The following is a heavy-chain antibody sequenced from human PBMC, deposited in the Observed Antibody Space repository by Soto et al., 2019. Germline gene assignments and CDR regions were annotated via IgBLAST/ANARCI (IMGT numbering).Heavy chain of an antibody. V-gene: IGHV4-59*01. Sequence: QVQLQESGPGLVKPSETLSLTCTVSGGSISSYYWSWIRQPPGKGLEWIGYIYYSGSTNYNPSLKSRVTIPVDTSKNQFSLKLSSVTAADTAVYYCARGTTGIGSWFDPWGQGTLVTVSS. D-gene: IGHD1-1*01. J-gene: IGHJ5*02. CDR2: IYYSGST. CDR3: ARGTTGIGSWFDP. CDR1: GGSISSYY.